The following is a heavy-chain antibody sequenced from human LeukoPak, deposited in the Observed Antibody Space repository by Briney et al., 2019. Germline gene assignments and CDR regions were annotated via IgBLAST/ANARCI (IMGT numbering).Heavy chain of an antibody. CDR3: ARDRGFLNYYDSSAETYYYYGMDV. CDR2: IIPIFGTA. Sequence: SVQVSCKASGGTFSSYAISWVRQAPGQGLEWMGRIIPIFGTANYAQKFQGRVTITADESTSTAYMELSSLRSEDTAVYYCARDRGFLNYYDSSAETYYYYGMDVWGQGTTVTVSS. D-gene: IGHD3-22*01. J-gene: IGHJ6*02. CDR1: GGTFSSYA. V-gene: IGHV1-69*13.